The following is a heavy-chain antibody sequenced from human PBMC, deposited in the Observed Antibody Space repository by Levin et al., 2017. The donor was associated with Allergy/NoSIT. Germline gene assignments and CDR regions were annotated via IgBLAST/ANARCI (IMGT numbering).Heavy chain of an antibody. J-gene: IGHJ3*02. CDR2: ISSSSSYI. D-gene: IGHD4-17*01. V-gene: IGHV3-21*01. CDR3: ARYKGDYVFAFDI. Sequence: LSLTCAASGFTFSSYSMNWVRQAPGKGLEWVSSISSSSSYIYYADSVKGRFTISRDNAKNSLYLQMNSLRAEDTAVYYCARYKGDYVFAFDIWGQGTMVTVSS. CDR1: GFTFSSYS.